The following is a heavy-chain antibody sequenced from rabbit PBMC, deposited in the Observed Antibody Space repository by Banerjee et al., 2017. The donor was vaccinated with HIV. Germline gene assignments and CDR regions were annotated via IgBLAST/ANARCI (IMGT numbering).Heavy chain of an antibody. J-gene: IGHJ4*01. CDR2: ICGST. CDR1: GFSFSSSYW. V-gene: IGHV1S45*01. D-gene: IGHD4-1*01. Sequence: QEQLEESGGGLVTPGGTLTLTCTASGFSFSSSYWICWVRQAPGKGLEWIACICGSTYYASWAKGRFTISETSSTTVTLQMTSLTAADTATYLCARDLAGVIGWNFNLWGPGTLVTVS. CDR3: ARDLAGVIGWNFNL.